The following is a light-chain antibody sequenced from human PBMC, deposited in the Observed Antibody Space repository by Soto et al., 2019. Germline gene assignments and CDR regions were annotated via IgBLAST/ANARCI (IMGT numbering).Light chain of an antibody. V-gene: IGKV3-20*01. CDR1: QSVSSSY. CDR2: GAS. J-gene: IGKJ2*01. CDR3: QQYGSSLVT. Sequence: EIVLTQSPGTLSLSPGERATLSCRASQSVSSSYLAWYQQKPGQAPRLLIYGASSRATGIPDRFSGSGSGTDFTLTISRLEPEDFAVYYCQQYGSSLVTFGQGPSWRSN.